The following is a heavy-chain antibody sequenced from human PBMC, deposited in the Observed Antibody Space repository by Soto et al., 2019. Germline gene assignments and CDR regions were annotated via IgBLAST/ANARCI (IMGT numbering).Heavy chain of an antibody. CDR3: TTDVTAMVTYAY. CDR1: GFTFRNAW. Sequence: EVQLVESGGGLVKPGGSLRLSCAASGFTFRNAWMSWVRQAPGKGLEWVGRIKSKTDGGTTDYAAPVKGRFTISRDDSKNTLYLQMNSLKTEDTAVYYCTTDVTAMVTYAYWGQGTLVTVSS. CDR2: IKSKTDGGTT. D-gene: IGHD5-18*01. J-gene: IGHJ4*02. V-gene: IGHV3-15*01.